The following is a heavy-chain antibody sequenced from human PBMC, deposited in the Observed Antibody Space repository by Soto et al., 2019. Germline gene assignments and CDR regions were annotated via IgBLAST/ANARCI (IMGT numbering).Heavy chain of an antibody. CDR1: GGSISTYY. V-gene: IGHV4-59*13. J-gene: IGHJ5*02. Sequence: SETLSLTCPVTGGSISTYYWSWIRQPPGKGLEWIGHIYYTGNTNYNPSLKSRVTISVDTSTNRLSLRLRSVSAVDMAVYYCERAHSFEFHNWFDPWGQGTLVTVSS. CDR3: ERAHSFEFHNWFDP. D-gene: IGHD2-21*01. CDR2: IYYTGNT.